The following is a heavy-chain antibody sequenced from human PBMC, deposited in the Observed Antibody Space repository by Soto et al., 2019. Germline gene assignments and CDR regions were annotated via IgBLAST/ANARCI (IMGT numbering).Heavy chain of an antibody. V-gene: IGHV3-33*01. J-gene: IGHJ6*02. Sequence: QVQLVESGGVVVQPGRSLRLSCAASGFTFSSYGMHWVRQAPGKGLEWVAVIWYDGSNKYYADSVKGRFTISRDNSKNTLYLQMNSLRAEDTAVYYCARDLGSSWYYYYGMDVWGQGTTVTVSS. D-gene: IGHD6-13*01. CDR2: IWYDGSNK. CDR1: GFTFSSYG. CDR3: ARDLGSSWYYYYGMDV.